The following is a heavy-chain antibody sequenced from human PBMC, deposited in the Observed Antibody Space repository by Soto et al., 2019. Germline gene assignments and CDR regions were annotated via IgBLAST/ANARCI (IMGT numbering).Heavy chain of an antibody. D-gene: IGHD2-21*02. CDR1: GVSIISSTW. V-gene: IGHV4-4*02. CDR2: IHHSGSA. J-gene: IGHJ5*02. Sequence: QVQLQESGPGLVKPSGTLSLTCTVSGVSIISSTWWTWVRQSTGRGLEWLGEIHHSGSANYNPSIKSGVSMSVDKSKNQFSLSLRPVTAADTAVYYCTRADFLRGAWGQGILVTVSS. CDR3: TRADFLRGA.